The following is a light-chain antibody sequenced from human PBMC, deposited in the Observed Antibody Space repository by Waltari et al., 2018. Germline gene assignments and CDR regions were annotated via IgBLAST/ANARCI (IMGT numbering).Light chain of an antibody. CDR3: QEYDSLPIT. Sequence: GERVTITCRARQYVKNNLAWFQQKPGKAPKVLIHKASRLESGVPSRFSGSGFGTEFILSISSLQPDDFATYYCQEYDSLPITFGGGTKVEIK. V-gene: IGKV1-5*03. J-gene: IGKJ4*01. CDR1: QYVKNN. CDR2: KAS.